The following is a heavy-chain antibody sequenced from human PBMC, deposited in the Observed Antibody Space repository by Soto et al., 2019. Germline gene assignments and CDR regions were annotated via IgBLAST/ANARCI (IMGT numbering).Heavy chain of an antibody. J-gene: IGHJ6*02. CDR3: ARDRLVRGYYYYGMDV. CDR1: GGSFSGYY. CDR2: INHSGST. D-gene: IGHD6-19*01. Sequence: SETLSLTCAVYGGSFSGYYWSWIRQPPGKGLEWIGEINHSGSTNYNPSLKSRVTISVDTSKDQFSLKLSSVTAADTAVYYCARDRLVRGYYYYGMDVWGQGTTVTVSS. V-gene: IGHV4-34*01.